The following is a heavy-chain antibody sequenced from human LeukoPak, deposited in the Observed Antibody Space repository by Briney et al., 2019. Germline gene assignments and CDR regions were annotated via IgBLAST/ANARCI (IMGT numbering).Heavy chain of an antibody. D-gene: IGHD3-3*01. CDR2: IWYDGSNK. J-gene: IGHJ3*02. CDR3: AKDLVSDFWSGSDNDAFDI. CDR1: GFTFSSYG. Sequence: GRSLRLSCAPSGFTFSSYGMHWVRQAPGKGLEWVAVIWYDGSNKYYADSVKGRFTISRDNSKNTLYLQMNSLRAEDTAVYYCAKDLVSDFWSGSDNDAFDIWGQGTMVTVSA. V-gene: IGHV3-33*06.